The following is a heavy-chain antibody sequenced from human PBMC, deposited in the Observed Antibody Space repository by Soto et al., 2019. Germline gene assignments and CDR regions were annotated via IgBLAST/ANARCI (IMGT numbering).Heavy chain of an antibody. Sequence: SVKVSCKASGGTFSSYAISLVRQAPGQGLEWMGGIIPIFGTTNYAEKFRGRVSITADESTSTAYVELSSLRSEDTAVYYCAGSFKYGSGTFDAFDIWGQGTMVTVSS. CDR2: IIPIFGTT. CDR3: AGSFKYGSGTFDAFDI. CDR1: GGTFSSYA. V-gene: IGHV1-69*13. J-gene: IGHJ3*02. D-gene: IGHD3-10*01.